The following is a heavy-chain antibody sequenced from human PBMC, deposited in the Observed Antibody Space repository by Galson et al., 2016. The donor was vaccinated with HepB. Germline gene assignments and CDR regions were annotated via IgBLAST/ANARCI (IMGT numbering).Heavy chain of an antibody. CDR3: AKGNEESNSGSSWYNWFDP. CDR1: GFTFSSYA. D-gene: IGHD6-13*01. J-gene: IGHJ5*02. V-gene: IGHV3-23*01. CDR2: ISGTGGST. Sequence: SLSIACAASGFTFSSYAMNWVRQAPVEGLEWVSAISGTGGSTYYGDSVKGRFTISRDNSENTLYLQMNSLRAEDTAVYYCAKGNEESNSGSSWYNWFDPWGQGTLVTVSS.